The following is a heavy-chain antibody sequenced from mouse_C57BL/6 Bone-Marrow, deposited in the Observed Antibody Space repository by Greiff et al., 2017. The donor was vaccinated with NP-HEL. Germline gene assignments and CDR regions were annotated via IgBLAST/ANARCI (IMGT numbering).Heavy chain of an antibody. CDR2: IDPENGDT. J-gene: IGHJ4*01. V-gene: IGHV14-4*01. CDR1: GFNIKDDY. CDR3: TDYYGSSYGAMDY. D-gene: IGHD1-1*01. Sequence: VQLQQSGAELVRPGASVKLSCTASGFNIKDDYMHWVKQRPEQGLEWIGWIDPENGDTEYASKFQGKATITADTSSITAYLQLSSLTSEDTAVYYCTDYYGSSYGAMDYWGQGTSVTVSS.